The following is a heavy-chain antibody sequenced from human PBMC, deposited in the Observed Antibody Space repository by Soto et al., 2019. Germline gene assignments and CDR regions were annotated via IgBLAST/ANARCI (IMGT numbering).Heavy chain of an antibody. CDR1: GFTFDDYA. Sequence: EVQLVESGGGLVQPGRSLRLSCAASGFTFDDYAMHWVRQAPGKGLEWVSGISWNSGSIGYADSVKGRFTISRDNAKNSLYLQMNSLRAEDTAWYYCAKDIQGTDYWGQGTLGTVSS. CDR2: ISWNSGSI. J-gene: IGHJ4*02. V-gene: IGHV3-9*01. CDR3: AKDIQGTDY. D-gene: IGHD3-10*01.